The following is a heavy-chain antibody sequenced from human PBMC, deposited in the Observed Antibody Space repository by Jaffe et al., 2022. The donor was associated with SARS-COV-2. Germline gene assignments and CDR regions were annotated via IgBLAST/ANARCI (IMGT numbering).Heavy chain of an antibody. D-gene: IGHD3-9*01. J-gene: IGHJ6*03. V-gene: IGHV3-21*01. CDR3: ANGPQGGYFSSVAPTTGYYYYMDV. Sequence: EVQLVESGGGLVKPGGSLRLSCAASGFTFSSYSMNWVRQAPGKGLEWVSSISSSSSYIYYADSVKGRFTISRDNAKNSLYLQMNSLRAEDTAVYYCANGPQGGYFSSVAPTTGYYYYMDVWGKGTTVTVSS. CDR1: GFTFSSYS. CDR2: ISSSSSYI.